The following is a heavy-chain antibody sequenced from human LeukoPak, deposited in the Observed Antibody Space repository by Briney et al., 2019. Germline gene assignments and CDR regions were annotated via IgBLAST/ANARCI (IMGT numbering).Heavy chain of an antibody. V-gene: IGHV3-23*01. CDR1: GFTFSSYN. CDR2: ISGSGGST. D-gene: IGHD2-21*02. J-gene: IGHJ4*02. Sequence: GGSLRLSCAASGFTFSSYNMNWVRQAPGKGLEWVSAISGSGGSTYYADSVKGRFTISRDNSKNTLYLQMNSLRAEDTAVYYCAKDRVGYCGGDCYSDFDYWGQGTLVTVSS. CDR3: AKDRVGYCGGDCYSDFDY.